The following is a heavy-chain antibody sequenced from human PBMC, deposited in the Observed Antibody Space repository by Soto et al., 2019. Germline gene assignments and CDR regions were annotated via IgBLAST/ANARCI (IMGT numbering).Heavy chain of an antibody. CDR1: GGSFSGYI. D-gene: IGHD6-19*01. J-gene: IGHJ4*02. CDR2: INHSGST. CDR3: ARYRRGTGWYYLDY. Sequence: SETLSLTCDVYGGSFSGYIWTWIRQTPGKGLQWIGQINHSGSTNYSPSLKSRVTMSVDRSKNQFSLALTSVTAADTAVYFCARYRRGTGWYYLDYWGQGILVTVSS. V-gene: IGHV4-34*10.